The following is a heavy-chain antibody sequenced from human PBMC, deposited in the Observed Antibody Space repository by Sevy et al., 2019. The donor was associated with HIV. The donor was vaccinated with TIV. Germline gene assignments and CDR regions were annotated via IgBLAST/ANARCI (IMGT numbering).Heavy chain of an antibody. D-gene: IGHD1-26*01. CDR2: ISYDGSNK. CDR1: GFTFSSYA. CDR3: ASITGTWELRAFDI. V-gene: IGHV3-30-3*01. J-gene: IGHJ3*02. Sequence: GGSLRLSCAASGFTFSSYAMHWVRQAPGKGLEWVAVISYDGSNKYYADSVKGRFTISRDNSKNTLYLQMNSLRAEDTGVYYCASITGTWELRAFDIWGQGNMVTVSS.